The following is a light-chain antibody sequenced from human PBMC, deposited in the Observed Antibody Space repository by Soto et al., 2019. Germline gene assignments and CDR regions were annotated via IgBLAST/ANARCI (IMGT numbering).Light chain of an antibody. CDR2: AAS. V-gene: IGKV1-39*01. J-gene: IGKJ4*02. CDR3: QQSYSTPIM. Sequence: DIQMTPSPSSLSASVGDRVTITFRASQSISSYLNWYQKKPGKAPKLLIYAASSLQSGDPSRFSGRGSSTAFTLTISSLQPEDFSPYYCQQSYSTPIMFGGGTKVEIK. CDR1: QSISSY.